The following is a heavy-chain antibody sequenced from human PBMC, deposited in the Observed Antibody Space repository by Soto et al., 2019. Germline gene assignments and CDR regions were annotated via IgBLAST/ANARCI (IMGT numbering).Heavy chain of an antibody. CDR2: ISWNSGSI. D-gene: IGHD6-6*01. Sequence: DVQLVESGGGLVQPGRSLRLSCAASGFTFDDYAMHWVRQAPGKGLEWVSGISWNSGSIGYADSVKGRFTISRDNAKNSLYLQMNSLRAEDTALYYCAKDRGSSSSGAFDYWGQGTLVTVSS. J-gene: IGHJ4*02. CDR1: GFTFDDYA. CDR3: AKDRGSSSSGAFDY. V-gene: IGHV3-9*01.